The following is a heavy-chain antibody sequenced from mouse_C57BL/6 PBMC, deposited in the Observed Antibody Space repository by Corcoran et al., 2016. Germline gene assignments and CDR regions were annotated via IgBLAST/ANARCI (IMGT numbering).Heavy chain of an antibody. CDR1: GYSITSGYY. CDR3: ALYEYFDV. Sequence: DVQLQESGPGLVKPSQSLSLTCSVTGYSITSGYYWNWIRQFPGNKLEWMGYISYDGSNNYNPSLKNRISITRDTSKNQFFLKLNSVTTEDTATYYCALYEYFDVWGTGTTVTVSS. V-gene: IGHV3-6*01. D-gene: IGHD1-1*01. CDR2: ISYDGSN. J-gene: IGHJ1*03.